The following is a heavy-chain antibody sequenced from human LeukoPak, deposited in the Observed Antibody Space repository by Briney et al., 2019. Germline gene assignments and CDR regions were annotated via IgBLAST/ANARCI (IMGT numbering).Heavy chain of an antibody. V-gene: IGHV4-59*11. CDR2: ISYIGST. J-gene: IGHJ3*02. CDR3: ARDLVTVTKGFDI. D-gene: IGHD4-17*01. CDR1: DDSFSSHY. Sequence: SETLSLTCAVSDDSFSSHYWTWIRQPPGKGLEWIGYISYIGSTNYNPSLKSRFTISIDTSKNQFSLKLTSVTAAATAVYYCARDLVTVTKGFDIWGQGTMVSVSS.